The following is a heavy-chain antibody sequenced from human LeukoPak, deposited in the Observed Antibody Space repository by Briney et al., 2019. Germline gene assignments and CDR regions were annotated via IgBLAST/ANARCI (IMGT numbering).Heavy chain of an antibody. CDR1: GYTFTGYY. CDR3: ARGYYYDSSGYYQLDY. CDR2: INLNNDDT. Sequence: ASVKVSCKSSGYTFTGYYMHWVRQAPGQGLEWMGWINLNNDDTNYAQKFQGWVTMTRDTSISTAYMELSRLRSDDTAVYYSARGYYYDSSGYYQLDYWGQGTLVTVSS. J-gene: IGHJ4*02. D-gene: IGHD3-22*01. V-gene: IGHV1-2*04.